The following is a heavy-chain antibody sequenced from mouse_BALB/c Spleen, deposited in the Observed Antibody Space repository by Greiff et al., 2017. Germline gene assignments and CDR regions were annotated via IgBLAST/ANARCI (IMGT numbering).Heavy chain of an antibody. CDR2: ISYSGST. Sequence: DVQLQESGPGLVKPSQSLSLTCTVTGYSITSDYAWNWIRQFPGNKLEWMGYISYSGSTSYNPSLKSRISITRDTSKNQFFLQLNSVTTEDTATYYCARRLRKEFAYWGQGTLVTVSA. D-gene: IGHD1-1*01. V-gene: IGHV3-2*02. CDR3: ARRLRKEFAY. J-gene: IGHJ3*01. CDR1: GYSITSDYA.